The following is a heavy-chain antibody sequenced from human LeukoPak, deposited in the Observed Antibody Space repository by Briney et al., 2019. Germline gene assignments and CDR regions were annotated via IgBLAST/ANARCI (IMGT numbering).Heavy chain of an antibody. CDR1: GYTFTGYY. D-gene: IGHD4-17*01. V-gene: IGHV1-2*02. J-gene: IGHJ3*02. Sequence: ASVKVSCKASGYTFTGYYMHWVRHAPGQGLEWMGWINPNSGGTNYAQKFQGRVTMTRDTSISTAYMELSRLRSDDTAVYYCARSSGDYDFAFDIWGEGTMVTVS. CDR2: INPNSGGT. CDR3: ARSSGDYDFAFDI.